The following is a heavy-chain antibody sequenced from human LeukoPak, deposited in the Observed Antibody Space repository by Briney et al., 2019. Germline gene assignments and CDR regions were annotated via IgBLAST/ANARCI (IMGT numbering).Heavy chain of an antibody. CDR3: ARGPTRANSSDY. D-gene: IGHD2/OR15-2a*01. Sequence: GGSLRLSCAASGFMFSSYVMTWVRQAPGKGLEWVAKIKQDGSEKYYVDSVKGRFTISRDNAKNSLYLQMNSLRAEDTAVYYCARGPTRANSSDYWGQGTLVTVSS. CDR1: GFMFSSYV. J-gene: IGHJ4*02. V-gene: IGHV3-7*01. CDR2: IKQDGSEK.